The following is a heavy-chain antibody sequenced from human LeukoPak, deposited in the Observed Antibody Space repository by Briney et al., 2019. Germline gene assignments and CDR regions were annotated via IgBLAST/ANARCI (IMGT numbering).Heavy chain of an antibody. V-gene: IGHV3-23*01. Sequence: GGSLRLSCAASGFTVNSNYMNWVRQAPGKGLEWVSAISGSGGSTYYADSVKGRFTISRDNSKNTLYLQMNSLRAEDTAVYYCAKAGVTMVRGVTAHIDYWGQGTLVTVSS. J-gene: IGHJ4*02. D-gene: IGHD3-10*01. CDR3: AKAGVTMVRGVTAHIDY. CDR2: ISGSGGST. CDR1: GFTVNSNY.